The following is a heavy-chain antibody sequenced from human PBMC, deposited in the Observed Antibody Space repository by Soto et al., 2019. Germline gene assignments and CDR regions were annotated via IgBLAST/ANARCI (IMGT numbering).Heavy chain of an antibody. CDR2: IYYSVTA. V-gene: IGHV4-31*03. D-gene: IGHD4-17*01. Sequence: PSQTLSLSCTVSGGSVTSGGYYGTWIRQHPGKGLEWIGYIYYSVTAYYNTSLKSGVSISLDPSKKRFTLNLSCIASTDTAVCYYAKDSTTFPGDFVDNWGQGTLVTVSS. CDR3: AKDSTTFPGDFVDN. J-gene: IGHJ4*02. CDR1: GGSVTSGGYY.